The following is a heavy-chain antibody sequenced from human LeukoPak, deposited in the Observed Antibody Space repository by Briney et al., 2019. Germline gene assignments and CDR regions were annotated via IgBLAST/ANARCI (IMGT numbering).Heavy chain of an antibody. Sequence: GGSLRLSCAASGFTFDDYAMHWVRQAPGKGLEWVSGISWNSGSIGYADSVKGRFTISRDNAKNSLYLQMNSLGAEDTALYYCANLNSPMYYYDRSGYSEGYWGQGTLVTVSS. V-gene: IGHV3-9*01. CDR3: ANLNSPMYYYDRSGYSEGY. D-gene: IGHD3-22*01. CDR1: GFTFDDYA. J-gene: IGHJ4*02. CDR2: ISWNSGSI.